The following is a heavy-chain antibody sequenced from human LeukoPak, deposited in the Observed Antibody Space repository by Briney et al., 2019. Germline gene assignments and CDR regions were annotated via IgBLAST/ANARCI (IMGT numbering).Heavy chain of an antibody. CDR1: GDTFSNFV. Sequence: ASVRVSCKTSGDTFSNFVISWVRQAPGQGLEWMARIIPKFDLTKIAQKFEGRVTITADTSTSTVYLELSNVRSDDTAIYYCTRDQNVRGVAAGMEGWFDPWGQGTLVTVSS. CDR2: IIPKFDLT. V-gene: IGHV1-69*04. CDR3: TRDQNVRGVAAGMEGWFDP. J-gene: IGHJ5*02. D-gene: IGHD1-1*01.